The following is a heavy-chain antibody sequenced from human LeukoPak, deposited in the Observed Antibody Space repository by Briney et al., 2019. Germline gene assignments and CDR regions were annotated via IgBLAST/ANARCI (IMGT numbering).Heavy chain of an antibody. CDR1: GFTFSDYY. D-gene: IGHD3-9*01. V-gene: IGHV3-11*01. J-gene: IGHJ4*02. CDR3: ARELGAGYPYFDY. CDR2: ISSSGSTI. Sequence: GGSLRLSCVASGFTFSDYYMSWIRRAPGKGLEWVSYISSSGSTIYYADSVKGRFTISRDNAKNSLYLQMNSLRAEDTAVYYCARELGAGYPYFDYWGQGTLVTVSS.